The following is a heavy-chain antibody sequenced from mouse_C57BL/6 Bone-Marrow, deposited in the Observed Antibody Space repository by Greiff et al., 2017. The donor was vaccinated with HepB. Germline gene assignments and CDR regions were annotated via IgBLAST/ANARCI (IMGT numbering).Heavy chain of an antibody. CDR3: ARNWEENFFAY. D-gene: IGHD4-1*01. CDR2: ISNLAYSI. CDR1: GFTFSDYG. J-gene: IGHJ3*01. Sequence: EVQLVESGGGLVQPGGSLKLSCAASGFTFSDYGMAWVRQAPRKGPEWVAFISNLAYSIYYADTVTGRFTIPRENAKNTLYLEMSSLRSEDTAMYYCARNWEENFFAYWGQGTLVTVSA. V-gene: IGHV5-15*01.